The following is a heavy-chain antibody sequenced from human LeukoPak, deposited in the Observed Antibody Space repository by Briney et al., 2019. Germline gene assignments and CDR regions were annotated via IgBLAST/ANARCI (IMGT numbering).Heavy chain of an antibody. CDR1: GFTFSDYA. J-gene: IGHJ4*02. CDR3: AKDPRNVWLYHYSDY. D-gene: IGHD3-16*02. V-gene: IGHV3-23*01. CDR2: ISGSGVST. Sequence: PGGSLRLSCAASGFTFSDYAMSWVRQAPGKGLEWVSGISGSGVSTFYADSVKGRSTITRDNPKNTLYLKMNSMRDDDTAVYYCAKDPRNVWLYHYSDYWGQGTLVTVSS.